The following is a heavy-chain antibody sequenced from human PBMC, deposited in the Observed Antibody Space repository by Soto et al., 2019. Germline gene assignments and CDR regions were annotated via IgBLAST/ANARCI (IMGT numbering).Heavy chain of an antibody. Sequence: GESLKISCQGSGYSFNSYWIAWVRQMPGKGLEWMGIIYPGDSDIRYSPSFQGQVTISADKSISTAYLQWSSLKASDTAMYYCARHLLKTGSNSPDDPFDIWGQGTMVTVSS. CDR1: GYSFNSYW. V-gene: IGHV5-51*01. D-gene: IGHD3-10*01. J-gene: IGHJ3*02. CDR3: ARHLLKTGSNSPDDPFDI. CDR2: IYPGDSDI.